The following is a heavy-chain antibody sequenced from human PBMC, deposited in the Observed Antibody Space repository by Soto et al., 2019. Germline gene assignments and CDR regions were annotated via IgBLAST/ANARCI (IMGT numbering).Heavy chain of an antibody. CDR2: MNPNNGNA. Sequence: ASVKVSCKASGFTFITYDFSWVRQAAGQGLEWMGWMNPNNGNAGFAQKFRGRINMTRNTSISTAYLELSSLRSDDTAVYFCGRRKERSGPYYLALWGQGTQVTVPQ. CDR3: GRRKERSGPYYLAL. CDR1: GFTFITYD. D-gene: IGHD6-25*01. J-gene: IGHJ4*02. V-gene: IGHV1-8*01.